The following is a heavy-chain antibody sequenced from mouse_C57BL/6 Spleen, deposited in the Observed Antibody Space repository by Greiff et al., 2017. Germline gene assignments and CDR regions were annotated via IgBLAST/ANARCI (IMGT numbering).Heavy chain of an antibody. D-gene: IGHD4-1*01. CDR1: GYSITSGYD. CDR2: ISYSGST. V-gene: IGHV3-1*01. Sequence: EVQLVESGPGMVKPSQSLSLTCTVTGYSITSGYDWHWIRHFPGNKLEWMGYISYSGSTNYNPSLKSRISITHDTSKNHFFLKLNSVTTEDTATYYCARDLSNWVFAYWGQGTLVTVSA. CDR3: ARDLSNWVFAY. J-gene: IGHJ3*01.